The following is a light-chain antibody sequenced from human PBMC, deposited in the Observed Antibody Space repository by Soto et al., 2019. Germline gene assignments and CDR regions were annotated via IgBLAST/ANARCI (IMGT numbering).Light chain of an antibody. CDR1: QSVGSSY. CDR2: DAS. J-gene: IGKJ3*01. Sequence: EIVLTQSPGTLSLSPGERATLSCRASQSVGSSYLAWHQQKPGQAPRLLIYDASSRATGIPDRFSGSGSGTDFTLTISRLEPEDFAVYFCQQYGSSPRTFGPGTTVDIK. CDR3: QQYGSSPRT. V-gene: IGKV3-20*01.